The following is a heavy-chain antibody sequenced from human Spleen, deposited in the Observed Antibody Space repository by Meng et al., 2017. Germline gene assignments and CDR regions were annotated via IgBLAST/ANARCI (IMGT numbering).Heavy chain of an antibody. D-gene: IGHD2-21*01. CDR3: VRDENISLGKLFGDY. Sequence: ASVKVSCKPSGYPFTAYYIHWVRQAPGQGLEWMGHIIPNSGDTLYAPKFQGRVSMTADTSIGTAYVELSGLRSDDTDIYYCVRDENISLGKLFGDYWGQGTLVTVSS. V-gene: IGHV1-2*05. CDR1: GYPFTAYY. CDR2: IIPNSGDT. J-gene: IGHJ4*02.